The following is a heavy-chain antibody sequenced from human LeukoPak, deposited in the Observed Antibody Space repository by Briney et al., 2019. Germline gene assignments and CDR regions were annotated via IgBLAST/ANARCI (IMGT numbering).Heavy chain of an antibody. CDR3: TRDISQSSSWYGEFDY. CDR1: GFSFSNHW. D-gene: IGHD6-13*01. CDR2: INSEGSST. V-gene: IGHV3-74*03. J-gene: IGHJ4*02. Sequence: PGGSLRLSCAASGFSFSNHWMHWGRQVPGKGLGWVSRINSEGSSTTYADSVKGRFTISRDNAKNTLYLQMNSLRDEDTAVYYCTRDISQSSSWYGEFDYWGQGTQVTVSS.